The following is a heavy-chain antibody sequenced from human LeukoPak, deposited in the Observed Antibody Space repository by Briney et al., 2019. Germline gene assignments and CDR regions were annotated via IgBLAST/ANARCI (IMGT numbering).Heavy chain of an antibody. J-gene: IGHJ4*02. CDR1: GPTVGSNH. Sequence: GGSLRLSCAASGPTVGSNHMTWVRQAPNKGLEWVSIFYAAGTIYYAASVKGRFTVSSDNSMDTLYLQMDNLRPEDTGVYYCGNDYGGCYHLCDFLGQGTLVTVSS. CDR3: GNDYGGCYHLCDF. CDR2: FYAAGTI. D-gene: IGHD2-15*01. V-gene: IGHV3-66*02.